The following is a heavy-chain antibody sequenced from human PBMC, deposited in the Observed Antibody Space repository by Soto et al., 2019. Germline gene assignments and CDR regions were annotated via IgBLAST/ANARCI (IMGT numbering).Heavy chain of an antibody. D-gene: IGHD3-10*01. CDR1: GGSISSSNW. Sequence: HVQLQESGPGLVKPSGTLSLTCAVSGGSISSSNWCSWVRQPPGRGLEWLGEIYHSGSTNYNPSLKRRVTISVDKSKNQFSLKLSSVTAADTAVYYCARAPMVRGKADYWGQGTLVTVSS. V-gene: IGHV4-4*02. CDR3: ARAPMVRGKADY. J-gene: IGHJ4*02. CDR2: IYHSGST.